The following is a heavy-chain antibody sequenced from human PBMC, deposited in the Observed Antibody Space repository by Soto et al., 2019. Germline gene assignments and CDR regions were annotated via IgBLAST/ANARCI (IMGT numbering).Heavy chain of an antibody. CDR1: GFTFSNAW. D-gene: IGHD6-13*01. V-gene: IGHV3-15*01. J-gene: IGHJ3*02. CDR3: TTDAPWYSSSWYWDAFDI. CDR2: IKSKTDGGTT. Sequence: ESLKISCAASGFTFSNAWMSWVRQAPGKGLEWVGRIKSKTDGGTTDYAAPVKGRFTISRGDSKNTLYLQMNSLKTEDTAVYYCTTDAPWYSSSWYWDAFDIWGQGTMVTVSS.